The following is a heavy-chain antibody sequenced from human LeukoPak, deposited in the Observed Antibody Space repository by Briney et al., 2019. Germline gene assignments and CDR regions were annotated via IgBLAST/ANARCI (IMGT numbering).Heavy chain of an antibody. J-gene: IGHJ4*02. CDR3: ARGPGGGSGSYYVGDY. Sequence: QPGGSLRLSCAASGFTFSSHWMHWVRQAPGKGLVWVSRINGDGSSTGYADSVKGRFTISRDNAKNTMYLQMNSLRAEDTAVYFCARGPGGGSGSYYVGDYWGQGTLVTVSS. CDR2: INGDGSST. V-gene: IGHV3-74*01. CDR1: GFTFSSHW. D-gene: IGHD3-22*01.